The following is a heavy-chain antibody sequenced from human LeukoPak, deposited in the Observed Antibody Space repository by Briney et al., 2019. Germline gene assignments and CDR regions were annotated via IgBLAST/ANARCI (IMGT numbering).Heavy chain of an antibody. CDR1: GFTSSYNA. V-gene: IGHV3-30*04. Sequence: GTSLRLSCAASGFTSSYNAMHWVRQAPGMGLEWVAVISYDGSDKHYADSVKGRFTISRDNSKNTFYLQMNSLRAEDTAVYSCAKGSGSGWYGWFAPWGQGTLVTVSS. CDR3: AKGSGSGWYGWFAP. J-gene: IGHJ5*02. D-gene: IGHD6-19*01. CDR2: ISYDGSDK.